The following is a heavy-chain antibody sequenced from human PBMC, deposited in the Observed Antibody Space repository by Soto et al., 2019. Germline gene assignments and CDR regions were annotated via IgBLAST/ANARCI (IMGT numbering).Heavy chain of an antibody. Sequence: QVYLVESGGGVVQPGRSLRLSCAASGRTFSLYGMHWVRQGPGKGLECVAVISYDGRNKYYADSVKGRFTISRDNSKNTLYLQMNSRRAEDTAVYYCAKSSTAEYYYYGMDVWGQGTTVTVSS. D-gene: IGHD4-4*01. CDR2: ISYDGRNK. CDR1: GRTFSLYG. CDR3: AKSSTAEYYYYGMDV. J-gene: IGHJ6*01. V-gene: IGHV3-30*18.